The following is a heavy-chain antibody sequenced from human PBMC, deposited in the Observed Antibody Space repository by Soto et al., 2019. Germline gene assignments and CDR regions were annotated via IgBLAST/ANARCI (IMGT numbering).Heavy chain of an antibody. J-gene: IGHJ5*02. V-gene: IGHV4-30-2*01. CDR2: IYHSGST. Sequence: QLQLQESGSGLVKPSQTLSLTCAVSGGSLSRGCYSWIWIRQPPGKGLECIGYIYHSGSTYYNPALRSRVTISVDRAKNQFSLQLSSVTAADTAVYYCARVPSPWGQGALVTVSS. CDR3: ARVPSP. CDR1: GGSLSRGCYS.